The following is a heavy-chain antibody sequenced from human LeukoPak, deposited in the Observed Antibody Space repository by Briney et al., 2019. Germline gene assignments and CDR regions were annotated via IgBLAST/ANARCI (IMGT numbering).Heavy chain of an antibody. D-gene: IGHD3-3*01. Sequence: GGSLRLSCAASGFTFSSYAMSWFRQAPGKGLEWVSAISGSGGSTYYADSVKGRFTISRDNSKNTLYLQMNSLRAEDTAVYYCAKAHPITIFGVVISHYFDYWGQGTLVTVSS. J-gene: IGHJ4*02. V-gene: IGHV3-23*01. CDR2: ISGSGGST. CDR1: GFTFSSYA. CDR3: AKAHPITIFGVVISHYFDY.